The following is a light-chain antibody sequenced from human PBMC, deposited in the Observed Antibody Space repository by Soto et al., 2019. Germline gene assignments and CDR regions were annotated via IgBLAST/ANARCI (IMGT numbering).Light chain of an antibody. CDR2: DVI. Sequence: QSALTHPASVSDSPGQSITISCIGTSSDIGAFNHVSWHQQHPGKAPKLIIYDVINRPSGVSNRFSGSKTGNTASLIISGLQAEDEADYYCSSYTSSSSYVFGSGTKVTVL. CDR1: SSDIGAFNH. J-gene: IGLJ1*01. V-gene: IGLV2-14*03. CDR3: SSYTSSSSYV.